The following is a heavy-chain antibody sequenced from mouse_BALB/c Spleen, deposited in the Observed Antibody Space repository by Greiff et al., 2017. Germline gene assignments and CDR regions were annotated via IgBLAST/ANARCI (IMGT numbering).Heavy chain of an antibody. CDR2: IDPSNSET. Sequence: QVHVKQSGPELVRPGASVKMSCKASGYTFTSYWMHWVKQRPGQGLEWIGMIDPSNSETRLNQKFKDKATLNVDKSSNTAYMQLSSLTSEDSAVYYCAREVHYYGYRWFAYWGQGTLVTVSA. CDR1: GYTFTSYW. D-gene: IGHD1-2*01. J-gene: IGHJ3*01. CDR3: AREVHYYGYRWFAY. V-gene: IGHV1S127*01.